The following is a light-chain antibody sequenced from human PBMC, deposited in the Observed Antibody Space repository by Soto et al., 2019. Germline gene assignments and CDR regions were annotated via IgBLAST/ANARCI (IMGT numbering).Light chain of an antibody. CDR3: CSYACRSASYV. J-gene: IGLJ1*01. V-gene: IGLV2-23*02. CDR1: SSDVGSNNL. CDR2: EVS. Sequence: QSALSQPASVSGSPGQSITISCTGTSSDVGSNNLVSWYQQHPGKAPKLMIYEVSKRPSGISNRFSGSKSGNTASLTISGLQAEDEADYYCCSYACRSASYVFGAGTKVTVL.